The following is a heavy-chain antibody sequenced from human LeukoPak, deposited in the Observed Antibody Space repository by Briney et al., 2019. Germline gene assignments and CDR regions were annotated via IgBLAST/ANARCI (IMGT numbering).Heavy chain of an antibody. D-gene: IGHD6-25*01. Sequence: PSETLSLTCAVSGGSISSSNWWTWVRQPPGKGLEWIGEVYHSGSTNYNPSLKSRVTMSVDTSRNQFSLNLSSVAAADTAVYYCARGGTGYIDYWGQGTLVTVSS. J-gene: IGHJ4*02. CDR2: VYHSGST. CDR3: ARGGTGYIDY. CDR1: GGSISSSNW. V-gene: IGHV4-4*02.